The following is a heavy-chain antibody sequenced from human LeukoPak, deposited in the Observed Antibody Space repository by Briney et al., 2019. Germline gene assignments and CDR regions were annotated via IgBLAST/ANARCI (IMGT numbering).Heavy chain of an antibody. V-gene: IGHV4-59*08. CDR2: IYYSGST. CDR1: GGSISNYY. J-gene: IGHJ4*02. D-gene: IGHD3-22*01. CDR3: ARGRGVPYYYDSSGYYPADY. Sequence: TSETLSLTCTVSGGSISNYYWSWIRQPPGKGLEWIGYIYYSGSTIYTPSLKSRVTISVDTSKNQFSLKLSSVTAADTAVYYCARGRGVPYYYDSSGYYPADYWGQGTLVTVSS.